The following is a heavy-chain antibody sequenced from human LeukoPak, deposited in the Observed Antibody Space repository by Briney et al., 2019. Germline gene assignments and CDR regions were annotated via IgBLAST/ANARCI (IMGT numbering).Heavy chain of an antibody. CDR1: GGTFSSYA. Sequence: ASVKVSCKASGGTFSSYAISWVRQASGQGLEWMGGIIPIFGTANYAQKFQGRVTITTDESTSTAYMELSSLRPEDTAVYYCARDGLGYCSSTSCYTYWFDPWGQGTLVTVSS. CDR2: IIPIFGTA. J-gene: IGHJ5*02. V-gene: IGHV1-69*05. CDR3: ARDGLGYCSSTSCYTYWFDP. D-gene: IGHD2-2*02.